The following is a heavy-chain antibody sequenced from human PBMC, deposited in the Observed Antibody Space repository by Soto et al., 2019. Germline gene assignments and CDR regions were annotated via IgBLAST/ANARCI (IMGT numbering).Heavy chain of an antibody. Sequence: EVQLVESGGGLVKPGGSLRLSCAASGFTFSNAWMSWVRQAPGKGLEWVGRIKSKTDGGTTDYAAPVKGRFTISRDDSKNTLYLQMNSLKTEDTAVYYCTPSTTVTTGTGYWGQGTLVTVSS. D-gene: IGHD4-17*01. CDR1: GFTFSNAW. J-gene: IGHJ4*02. CDR3: TPSTTVTTGTGY. CDR2: IKSKTDGGTT. V-gene: IGHV3-15*01.